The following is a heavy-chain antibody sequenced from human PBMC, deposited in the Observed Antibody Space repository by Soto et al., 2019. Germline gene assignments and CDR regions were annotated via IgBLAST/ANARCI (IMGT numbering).Heavy chain of an antibody. CDR3: ARDNVDVEMAKTVYYYYGIDV. CDR1: GFTFSSYG. J-gene: IGHJ6*02. Sequence: QVQLVESGGGVVQPGRSLRLSCAASGFTFSSYGMHWVRQAPGKGLEWVAVIWYDGSNKYYADSVKGRFTISRDNSKNTLYLEMNSLRAEDTAVYYCARDNVDVEMAKTVYYYYGIDVWGPGTKVTVSS. V-gene: IGHV3-33*01. D-gene: IGHD5-12*01. CDR2: IWYDGSNK.